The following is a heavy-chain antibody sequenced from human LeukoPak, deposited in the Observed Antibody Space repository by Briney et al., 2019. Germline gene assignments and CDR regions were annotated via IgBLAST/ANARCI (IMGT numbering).Heavy chain of an antibody. CDR3: ARAAGLYDYVWGSYHIFDY. J-gene: IGHJ4*02. CDR1: GGSISSCY. V-gene: IGHV4-59*08. CDR2: IYYSGST. Sequence: SETLSLTCTVSGGSISSCYWSWIRQPPGKGLEWIGYIYYSGSTNYNPSLKSRVTISVDTSKNQFSLKLSSVTAADTAVYYCARAAGLYDYVWGSYHIFDYWGQGTLVTVSS. D-gene: IGHD3-16*01.